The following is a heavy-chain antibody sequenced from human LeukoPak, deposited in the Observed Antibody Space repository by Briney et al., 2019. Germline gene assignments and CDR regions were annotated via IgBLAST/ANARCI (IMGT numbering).Heavy chain of an antibody. CDR2: MNPNSGNT. D-gene: IGHD6-19*01. CDR3: ARGRSGSVNPRYY. J-gene: IGHJ4*02. V-gene: IGHV1-8*02. Sequence: ASVKVSCKASGYTFTSYYMHWVRQATGQGLEWMGWMNPNSGNTGYAQKFQGRVTMTRNTSISTAYMELSSLRSEDTAVYYCARGRSGSVNPRYYWGQGTLVTVSS. CDR1: GYTFTSYY.